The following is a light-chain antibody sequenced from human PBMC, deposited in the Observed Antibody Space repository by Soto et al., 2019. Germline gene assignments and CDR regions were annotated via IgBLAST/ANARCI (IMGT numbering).Light chain of an antibody. J-gene: IGKJ1*01. Sequence: EIGFTLSLGTVSLSPGERATLSCRASQSVSSSFLAWCHLKPGQPPRLLIFCAATGSNGVPHGLCSRGAATNLTLTTSSRQAAEVVAVYYAQYASRPPLTLGKGTKVDIK. V-gene: IGKV3-20*01. CDR2: CAA. CDR1: QSVSSSF. CDR3: QYASRPPLT.